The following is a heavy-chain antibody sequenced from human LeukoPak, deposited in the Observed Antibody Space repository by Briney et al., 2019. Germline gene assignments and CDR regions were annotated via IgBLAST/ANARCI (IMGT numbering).Heavy chain of an antibody. Sequence: GASVQVSCKVSGYTLTELSMHWVRQAPGKGLEWMGGCDPEDGETIYAQKFQGRVAMTEDTSTDTAYMELSSLRSEDTAVYYCATSEPVVPAAIGYYYGMDVWGQGTTVTVSS. V-gene: IGHV1-24*01. CDR3: ATSEPVVPAAIGYYYGMDV. J-gene: IGHJ6*02. D-gene: IGHD2-2*01. CDR2: CDPEDGET. CDR1: GYTLTELS.